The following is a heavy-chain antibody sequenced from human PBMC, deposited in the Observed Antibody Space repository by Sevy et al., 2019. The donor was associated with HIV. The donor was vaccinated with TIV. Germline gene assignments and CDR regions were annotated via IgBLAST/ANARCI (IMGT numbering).Heavy chain of an antibody. D-gene: IGHD5-18*01. CDR1: GFTFSSYA. CDR2: ISGSGVST. CDR3: AKGDTPMLRFGYFDY. V-gene: IGHV3-23*01. Sequence: GGSLRLSCAASGFTFSSYAMSWVRQAPGKGLEWVSAISGSGVSTFYEGSVKGCFTISRANSKNTLFLQMNSLRTEDTAVYYCAKGDTPMLRFGYFDYWGQGTLVTVSS. J-gene: IGHJ4*02.